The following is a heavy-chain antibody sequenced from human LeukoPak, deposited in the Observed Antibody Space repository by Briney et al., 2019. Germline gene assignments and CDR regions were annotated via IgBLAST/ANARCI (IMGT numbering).Heavy chain of an antibody. CDR2: IYSSDNT. CDR3: AGRRVLDASFDY. Sequence: PGGSLRLFCAASGFTVSGNYMSWVRQAPGKGLEWASVIYSSDNTYYIDSVKGRFTISRDNSKNTLYLQMNSLRAEDTAVYYCAGRRVLDASFDYWGQGTLVTVSS. D-gene: IGHD3-16*01. CDR1: GFTVSGNY. V-gene: IGHV3-66*02. J-gene: IGHJ4*02.